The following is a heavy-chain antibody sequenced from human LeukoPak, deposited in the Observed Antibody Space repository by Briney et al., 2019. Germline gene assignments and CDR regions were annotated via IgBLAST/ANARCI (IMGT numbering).Heavy chain of an antibody. D-gene: IGHD1-26*01. Sequence: GESLKISCKGSGYTFTSYWIAWVRQLPGKGLEWMGIVYPGDSDATYSPSFQGQVTISADKPISTAYLQWSSLKASDTAMYYCARRLVGATRWAFDIWAKGQWSPSLQ. V-gene: IGHV5-51*01. J-gene: IGHJ3*02. CDR1: GYTFTSYW. CDR2: VYPGDSDA. CDR3: ARRLVGATRWAFDI.